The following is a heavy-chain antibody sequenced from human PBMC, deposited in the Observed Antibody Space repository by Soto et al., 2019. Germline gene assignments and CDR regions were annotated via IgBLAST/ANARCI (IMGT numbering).Heavy chain of an antibody. CDR2: IWYDGSKK. CDR3: ARAWNYDILPCMDV. CDR1: GFTFSTYG. J-gene: IGHJ6*02. Sequence: QVQLVESGGGVVQPGRSLRLSCVASGFTFSTYGMHWVRQAPGKGLEWVAVIWYDGSKKYYADSVKGRLTISRDNSKNTLYLQMNSLRTEDSAVYYCARAWNYDILPCMDVWGQGTTVTVSS. D-gene: IGHD3-9*01. V-gene: IGHV3-33*01.